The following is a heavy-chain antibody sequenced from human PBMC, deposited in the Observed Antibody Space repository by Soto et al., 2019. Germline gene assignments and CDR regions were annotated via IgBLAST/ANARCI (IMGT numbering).Heavy chain of an antibody. CDR3: ASSDFDY. CDR2: IYYSGGT. Sequence: SETLSLTCAVYGGSFSGYYWSWIRQPPGKGLEWIGYIYYSGGTYYNPSLKSRVTISVDTSKNQFSLKLSSVTAADTAVYYCASSDFDYWGQGTLVTVSS. CDR1: GGSFSGYY. J-gene: IGHJ4*02. V-gene: IGHV4-59*06.